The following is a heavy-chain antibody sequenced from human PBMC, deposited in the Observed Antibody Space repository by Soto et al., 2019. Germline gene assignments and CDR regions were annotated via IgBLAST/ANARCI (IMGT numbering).Heavy chain of an antibody. CDR2: INHSGGT. J-gene: IGHJ5*02. V-gene: IGHV4-34*01. CDR1: GGSFSGYY. CDR3: ARGITIFGVVPTSRTRWFDP. D-gene: IGHD3-3*01. Sequence: SETLSLTCAVYGGSFSGYYWSWIRQPPGKGLEWIGEINHSGGTNYNPSLKSRVTISVDTSKNQFSLKLSSVTAADTAVYYCARGITIFGVVPTSRTRWFDPWGQGTLVTVSS.